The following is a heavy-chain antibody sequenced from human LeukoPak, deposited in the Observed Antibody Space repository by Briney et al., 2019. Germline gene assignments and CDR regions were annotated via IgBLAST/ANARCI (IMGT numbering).Heavy chain of an antibody. J-gene: IGHJ4*02. CDR1: GFTFSSYG. D-gene: IGHD3-10*01. CDR3: AKDRELLWFGELSYYFDY. CDR2: ISYDGSNK. V-gene: IGHV3-30*18. Sequence: GGSLRLSCAASGFTFSSYGMHWVRQAPGKGLEWVAVISYDGSNKYYADSVKGRFTISRDNSENTLYLQMNSLRAEDTAVYYCAKDRELLWFGELSYYFDYWGQGTLVTVSS.